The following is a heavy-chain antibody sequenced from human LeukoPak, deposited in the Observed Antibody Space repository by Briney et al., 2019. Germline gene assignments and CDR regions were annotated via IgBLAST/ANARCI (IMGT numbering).Heavy chain of an antibody. V-gene: IGHV4-61*02. D-gene: IGHD1-26*01. J-gene: IGHJ4*02. CDR3: ARSTSGSYFTNFDY. CDR1: GGSISSGSYY. Sequence: SETLSLTCTVSGGSISSGSYYWSWIRQPAGKGLEWIGRIYTSGSTNYNPSLKSRVTISVDTSKNQFSLKLSSVTAADTAVYYCARSTSGSYFTNFDYWGQGTLVTVSS. CDR2: IYTSGST.